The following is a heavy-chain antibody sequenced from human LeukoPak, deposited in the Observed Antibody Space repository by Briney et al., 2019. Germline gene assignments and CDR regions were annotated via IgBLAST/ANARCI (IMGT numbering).Heavy chain of an antibody. J-gene: IGHJ4*02. CDR1: GGSISSYY. D-gene: IGHD6-13*01. CDR3: ARGAQIGSSWYPVYD. Sequence: SETLPLTCTVSGGSISSYYWSWIRQPPGKGLEWIGYIYYSGSTNYNPSLKSRVTISVDTSKNQFSLKLSSVTAADTAVYYCARGAQIGSSWYPVYDWGQGTLVTVSS. CDR2: IYYSGST. V-gene: IGHV4-59*01.